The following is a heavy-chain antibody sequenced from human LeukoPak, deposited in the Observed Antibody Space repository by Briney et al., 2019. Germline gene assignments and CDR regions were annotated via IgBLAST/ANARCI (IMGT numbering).Heavy chain of an antibody. CDR2: IYSGGST. D-gene: IGHD3-22*01. V-gene: IGHV3-66*01. CDR3: ARDFQNGDSSGYYPFDY. CDR1: GFTVSSNY. J-gene: IGHJ4*02. Sequence: GGSLRLSCAASGFTVSSNYMSWVRQAPGKGLEWVSVIYSGGSTYYADSVKGRFTISRDNSKNTPYLQMNSLRAEDTAVYYCARDFQNGDSSGYYPFDYWGQGTLVTVSS.